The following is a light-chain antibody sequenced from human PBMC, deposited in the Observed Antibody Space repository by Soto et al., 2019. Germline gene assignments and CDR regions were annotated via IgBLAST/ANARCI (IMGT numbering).Light chain of an antibody. CDR3: QQYNDWPLT. J-gene: IGKJ1*01. CDR1: QSVSSN. V-gene: IGKV3-15*01. Sequence: EILMTQSPVTLSVSPGQTVTLSSRASQSVSSNLAWYQQKPGQAPSLLIYGAFTRATGIPARFSGTGSGTEFTLTISSLQSEDFALYYCQQYNDWPLTFGQGTKVDIK. CDR2: GAF.